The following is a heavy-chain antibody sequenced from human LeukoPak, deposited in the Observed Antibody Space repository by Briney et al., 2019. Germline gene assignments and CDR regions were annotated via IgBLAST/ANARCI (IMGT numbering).Heavy chain of an antibody. CDR3: AKDETTSGINYFHY. CDR2: ISWNSGSI. CDR1: GFTFDDYA. V-gene: IGHV3-9*01. D-gene: IGHD1-1*01. J-gene: IGHJ4*02. Sequence: GGSLRLSCAASGFTFDDYAMHWVRQAPGKGLEWVSGISWNSGSIGYADSVKGRFTISRDNSRNTLSLEMSSLRAEDTAIYFCAKDETTSGINYFHYWGQGILVTVSS.